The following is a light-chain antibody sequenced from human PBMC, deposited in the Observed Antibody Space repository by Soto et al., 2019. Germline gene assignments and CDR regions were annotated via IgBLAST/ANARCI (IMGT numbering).Light chain of an antibody. Sequence: QSVLTQPPSASGTPGQRVTISCSGSSSNIGGNSVSWYQQLPGTAPKLLIYDDDKRPSGIPDRFSGSKSGTSATLGITGFQTGDEADYYCGSYTTTNTLYVFGTGTKLTVL. CDR2: DDD. CDR3: GSYTTTNTLYV. CDR1: SSNIGGNS. V-gene: IGLV1-51*01. J-gene: IGLJ1*01.